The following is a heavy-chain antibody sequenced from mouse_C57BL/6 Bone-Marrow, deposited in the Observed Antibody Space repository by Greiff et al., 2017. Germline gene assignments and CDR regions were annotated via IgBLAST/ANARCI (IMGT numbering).Heavy chain of an antibody. CDR3: TYFTTVAVRYYFDY. J-gene: IGHJ2*01. V-gene: IGHV14-4*01. D-gene: IGHD1-1*01. CDR2: IDPENGDT. CDR1: GFNIQDDY. Sequence: VQLKESGAELVRPGASVKLSCTASGFNIQDDYMHWVKQRPEQGLEWIGWIDPENGDTEYASKFQGKATITADTSSNTAYLQLSSLTSEDTAVYYCTYFTTVAVRYYFDYWGQGTTLTVSS.